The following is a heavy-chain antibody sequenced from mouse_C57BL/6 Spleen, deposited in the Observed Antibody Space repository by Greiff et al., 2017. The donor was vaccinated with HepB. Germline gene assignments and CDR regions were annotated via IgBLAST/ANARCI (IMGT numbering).Heavy chain of an antibody. V-gene: IGHV1-64*01. CDR1: GYTFTSYW. CDR2: IHPNSGST. Sequence: QVQLQQPGAELVKPGASVKLSCKASGYTFTSYWMHWVKQRPGQGLEWIGMIHPNSGSTNYNEKFKSKATLTVDKSSSTAYMQLSSLTSEDSAVYYCARTLDAAQASWFAYWGQGTLVTVSA. J-gene: IGHJ3*01. D-gene: IGHD3-2*02. CDR3: ARTLDAAQASWFAY.